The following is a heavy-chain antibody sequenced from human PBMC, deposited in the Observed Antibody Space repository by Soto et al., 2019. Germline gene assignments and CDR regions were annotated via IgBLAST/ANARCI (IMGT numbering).Heavy chain of an antibody. Sequence: TSETLSLTCTVSGGSFSSYYWSWIRQPAGKGLEWIGRIYTSGGTNYNPSLKSRVTMSVDMSKNQFSLTLSSVTAADTAVYYCARDRGAFISFDYWGQGTLVTVSS. D-gene: IGHD3-10*01. CDR3: ARDRGAFISFDY. CDR2: IYTSGGT. V-gene: IGHV4-4*07. CDR1: GGSFSSYY. J-gene: IGHJ4*02.